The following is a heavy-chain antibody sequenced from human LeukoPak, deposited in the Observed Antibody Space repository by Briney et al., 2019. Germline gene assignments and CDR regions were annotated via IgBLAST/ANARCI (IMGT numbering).Heavy chain of an antibody. CDR3: ARDRDYYDSSSFHIDI. CDR2: ISYDGSNK. V-gene: IGHV3-30*04. D-gene: IGHD3-22*01. CDR1: GFTFSSYA. J-gene: IGHJ3*02. Sequence: PGGSLRLSCAASGFTFSSYAMHWVRQAPGKGLEWVAVISYDGSNKYYADSVKGRFTISRDNSKNTLYLQMNSLRAEDTAVYYCARDRDYYDSSSFHIDIWGQGTMVTVSS.